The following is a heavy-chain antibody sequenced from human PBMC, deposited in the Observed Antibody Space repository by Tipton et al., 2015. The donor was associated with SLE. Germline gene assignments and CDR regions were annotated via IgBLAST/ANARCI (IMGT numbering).Heavy chain of an antibody. Sequence: TLSLTCTVSGDSFSNHFWSWIRQPPGKGLEWIGYMYRSGTTKYNPSLKGRVTISVDTSKNQFSLKLSSVTAADTAVYYCARSQWEPGYMDVWGKGTTVTVSS. D-gene: IGHD1-26*01. CDR3: ARSQWEPGYMDV. J-gene: IGHJ6*03. CDR1: GDSFSNHF. V-gene: IGHV4-59*08. CDR2: MYRSGTT.